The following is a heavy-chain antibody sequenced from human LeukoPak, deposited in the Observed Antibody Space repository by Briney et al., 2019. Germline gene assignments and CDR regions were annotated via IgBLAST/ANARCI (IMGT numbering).Heavy chain of an antibody. V-gene: IGHV4-4*07. CDR1: GGSISSYY. Sequence: SETLSLTCTVSGGSISSYYWSWIRQPAGKGLEWIGRIYTSGSTNYNPSLKSRVTISVDTSKNQFSLKLSSVTAADTAVYYCASSIAAAGSYLNWFDPWGQGTLVTVSS. D-gene: IGHD6-13*01. CDR3: ASSIAAAGSYLNWFDP. CDR2: IYTSGST. J-gene: IGHJ5*02.